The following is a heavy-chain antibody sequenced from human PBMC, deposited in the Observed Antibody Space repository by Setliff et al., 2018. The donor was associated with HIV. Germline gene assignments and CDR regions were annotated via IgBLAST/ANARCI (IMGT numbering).Heavy chain of an antibody. D-gene: IGHD3-3*01. CDR1: GGSMNSHH. CDR2: IYYSVST. V-gene: IGHV4-59*11. Sequence: SETLSLTCTVSGGSMNSHHWSWIRQSPGRGLEWIGYIYYSVSTKYNPSLKSRVSMSIDTSKNQFSLKMSSVTAADTAVYYCARGVVDYDFWSGSGDYYYMDVWGKGTTVTVSS. J-gene: IGHJ6*03. CDR3: ARGVVDYDFWSGSGDYYYMDV.